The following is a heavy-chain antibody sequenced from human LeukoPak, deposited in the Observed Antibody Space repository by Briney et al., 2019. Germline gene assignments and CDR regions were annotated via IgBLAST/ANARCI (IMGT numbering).Heavy chain of an antibody. D-gene: IGHD2-8*01. Sequence: SETLSLTCAVYGGSFSGYYWSWIRQPPGKGLEWIGEINHSGSTNYNPSLKSRVTISVDTSKNQFSLKLSSVTAADTAVYYCARGRLVYAIRGGSRDFDYWGQGTLVIVSS. V-gene: IGHV4-34*01. CDR1: GGSFSGYY. J-gene: IGHJ4*02. CDR3: ARGRLVYAIRGGSRDFDY. CDR2: INHSGST.